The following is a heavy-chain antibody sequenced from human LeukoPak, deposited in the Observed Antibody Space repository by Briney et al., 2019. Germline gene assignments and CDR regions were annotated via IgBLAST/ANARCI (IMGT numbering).Heavy chain of an antibody. J-gene: IGHJ6*03. Sequence: SETLSLTCTVSGGSISSSSYYWDWIRQPPGKGLEWIGSIYYSGSTNYNPSLKSRVTISVDTSKNQFSLKLSSVTAADTAVYYCARTTEGGYSYGYFYYYYMDVWGKGTTVTISS. CDR1: GGSISSSSYY. D-gene: IGHD5-18*01. V-gene: IGHV4-39*01. CDR3: ARTTEGGYSYGYFYYYYMDV. CDR2: IYYSGST.